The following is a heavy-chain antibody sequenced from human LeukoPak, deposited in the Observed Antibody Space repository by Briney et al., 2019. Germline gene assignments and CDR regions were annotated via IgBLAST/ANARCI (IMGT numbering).Heavy chain of an antibody. Sequence: ASVKVSCKASGYTFTSYGISWVRQAPGQGLEWMGWVSAYNGNTNYAQKLQGRVAMTTDTSTSTAYMELRSLRSDDTAVYYCARMADNYSWFDPWGQGTLVTVSS. CDR2: VSAYNGNT. CDR1: GYTFTSYG. D-gene: IGHD1-20*01. V-gene: IGHV1-18*01. J-gene: IGHJ5*02. CDR3: ARMADNYSWFDP.